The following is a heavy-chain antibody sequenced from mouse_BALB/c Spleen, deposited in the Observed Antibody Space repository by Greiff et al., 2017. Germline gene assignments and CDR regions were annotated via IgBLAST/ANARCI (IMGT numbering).Heavy chain of an antibody. V-gene: IGHV1-69*02. CDR3: ARSGYYYGSSSSMDY. CDR2: IDPSDSET. J-gene: IGHJ4*01. CDR1: GYTFTSYW. D-gene: IGHD1-1*01. Sequence: QVQLKQPGAELVKPGAPVKLSCKASGYTFTSYWMNWVKQRPGRGLEWIGRIDPSDSETHYNQKFKDKATLTVDKSSSTAYIQLSSLTSEDSAVYYCARSGYYYGSSSSMDYWGQGTSVTVSS.